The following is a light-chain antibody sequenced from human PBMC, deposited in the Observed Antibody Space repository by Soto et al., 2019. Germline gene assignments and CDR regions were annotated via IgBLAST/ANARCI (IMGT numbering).Light chain of an antibody. CDR2: DAS. CDR1: QDIRRY. J-gene: IGKJ5*01. V-gene: IGKV1-33*01. CDR3: QQYENLPIT. Sequence: DIPMTQSPSSLSASVGDRVTITCQASQDIRRYLNWYQQKPGKAPKLLIYDASSLETGVPSRFSGGGSGTDFTFTIRSLQPEDIATYYCQQYENLPITFGQGTRLEI.